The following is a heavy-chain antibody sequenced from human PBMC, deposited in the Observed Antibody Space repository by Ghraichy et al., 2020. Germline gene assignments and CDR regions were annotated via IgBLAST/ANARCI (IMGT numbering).Heavy chain of an antibody. CDR1: GYSINSGYY. J-gene: IGHJ4*02. CDR2: VYHSGAT. CDR3: AKETQFLLPIAAPFDS. Sequence: ESLNISCTVSGYSINSGYYWDWIRQVPGKRLEWIGSVYHSGATFYNPSLRSRVTISVDTSKNQFSLNLTSVTAADTAMYYCAKETQFLLPIAAPFDSWGQGTRVTVSS. D-gene: IGHD5-24*01. V-gene: IGHV4-38-2*02.